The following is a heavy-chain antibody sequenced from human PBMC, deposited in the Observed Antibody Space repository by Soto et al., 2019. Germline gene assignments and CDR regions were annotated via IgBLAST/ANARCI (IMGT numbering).Heavy chain of an antibody. V-gene: IGHV1-18*01. CDR2: VSYYNGNT. CDR1: EDIFNNFG. D-gene: IGHD2-15*01. Sequence: QAQLVQSGAEVKKPGASVKVACTASEDIFNNFGITWVRQAPGQGLEWLGWVSYYNGNTNYAHRLQGRVFMTTDTATSTAYLELRSLTFNVTAVYYCARDITRFCRGGSCPFSMWGQGTQVIVSS. J-gene: IGHJ4*02. CDR3: ARDITRFCRGGSCPFSM.